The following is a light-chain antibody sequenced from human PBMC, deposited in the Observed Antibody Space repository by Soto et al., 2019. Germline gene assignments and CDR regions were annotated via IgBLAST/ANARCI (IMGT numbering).Light chain of an antibody. CDR3: SSYTSTDSVI. CDR2: DVV. Sequence: QSALTQPASLSGSPGQSITISCTGDTNDVGTYDYVSWYQLHPAKAPKLIIYDVVVRPSGVSSRFSGSKSGKTASLTISGPQGDDEALCFGSSYTSTDSVIFGGGTKVTVL. J-gene: IGLJ2*01. CDR1: TNDVGTYDY. V-gene: IGLV2-14*03.